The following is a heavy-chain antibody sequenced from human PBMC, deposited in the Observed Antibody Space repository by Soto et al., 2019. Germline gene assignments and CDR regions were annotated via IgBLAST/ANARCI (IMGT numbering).Heavy chain of an antibody. Sequence: EVQVVESGGGLVQPGGSLRLSCTTSGFILSSYWMSWVRQAPGKGLEWVAIIKQDGSEKYYVDSVKGRFTISRDNAKNSLYLQMNSLTAEDTAVYYCAGGYSYGYPSVYWGQGTLVTVSS. V-gene: IGHV3-7*03. J-gene: IGHJ4*02. CDR3: AGGYSYGYPSVY. CDR1: GFILSSYW. D-gene: IGHD5-18*01. CDR2: IKQDGSEK.